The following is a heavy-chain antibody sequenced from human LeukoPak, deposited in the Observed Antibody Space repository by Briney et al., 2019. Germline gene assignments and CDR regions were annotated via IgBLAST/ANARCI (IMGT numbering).Heavy chain of an antibody. J-gene: IGHJ4*02. V-gene: IGHV3-23*01. CDR2: ISGSGGST. CDR3: ALLMGVGRYFDY. Sequence: GGSLRLSCAASGFTFSSYAMSWVRQAPGKGLEWVSAISGSGGSTCYADSVKGRFTISRDDSKNTLYLQMNSLRAEDTAVYYCALLMGVGRYFDYWGQGTLVTVSS. CDR1: GFTFSSYA. D-gene: IGHD3-10*01.